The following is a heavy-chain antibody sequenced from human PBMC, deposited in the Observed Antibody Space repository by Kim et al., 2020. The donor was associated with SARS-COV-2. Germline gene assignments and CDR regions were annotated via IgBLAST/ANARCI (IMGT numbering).Heavy chain of an antibody. J-gene: IGHJ3*02. V-gene: IGHV4-59*01. Sequence: SLKSRVTISVDTSKNQFSLKLSSVTAADTAVYYCARSGLRYFAKGDAFDIWGQGTMVTVSS. CDR3: ARSGLRYFAKGDAFDI. D-gene: IGHD3-9*01.